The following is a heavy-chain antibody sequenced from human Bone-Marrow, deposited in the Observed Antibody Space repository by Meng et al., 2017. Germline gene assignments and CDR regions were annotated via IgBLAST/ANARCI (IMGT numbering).Heavy chain of an antibody. Sequence: GESLKISCAASGFSFSDAWMIWVRQAPGKGLEWVGRIKSKRDGGTTDYAAPVNGRFTISRDDSKNTLYLQMNSLKTEDTAVYYCTTPPYSSSWYYYYGMDVWGQGTTVTVSS. V-gene: IGHV3-15*01. CDR3: TTPPYSSSWYYYYGMDV. D-gene: IGHD6-13*01. CDR2: IKSKRDGGTT. J-gene: IGHJ6*01. CDR1: GFSFSDAW.